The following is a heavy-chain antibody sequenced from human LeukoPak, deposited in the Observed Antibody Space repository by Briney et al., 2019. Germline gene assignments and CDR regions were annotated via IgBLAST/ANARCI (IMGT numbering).Heavy chain of an antibody. CDR2: INSDGTST. D-gene: IGHD3-16*01. Sequence: GGSLRLSCAASGFTFSNAWMNWVRQAPGKGLMWVSRINSDGTSTSYADSVKGRFTISRDNAKNTLYLQMNSLRAEDTAVYYCSLGQAHGMDVWGQGTTVTVSS. J-gene: IGHJ6*02. CDR1: GFTFSNAW. V-gene: IGHV3-74*01. CDR3: SLGQAHGMDV.